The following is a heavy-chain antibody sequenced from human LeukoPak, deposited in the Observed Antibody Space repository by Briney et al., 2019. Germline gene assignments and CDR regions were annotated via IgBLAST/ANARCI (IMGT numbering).Heavy chain of an antibody. Sequence: SETLSLTCAVSGGSISGSSYFWGWIRQPPGKGLEWIGSIYYSGNTYYNPSLKSRVTISVDTSKNLFSLKLSSVTAADTAVYYCARLKEGIDYWGQGTLVTVSS. J-gene: IGHJ4*02. CDR1: GGSISGSSYF. CDR3: ARLKEGIDY. CDR2: IYYSGNT. V-gene: IGHV4-39*01. D-gene: IGHD3-10*01.